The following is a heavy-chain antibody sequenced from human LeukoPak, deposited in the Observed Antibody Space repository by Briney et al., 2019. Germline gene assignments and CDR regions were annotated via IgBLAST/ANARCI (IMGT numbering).Heavy chain of an antibody. Sequence: SETLSLTCTVSGGSISSGGYYWSWIRQHPGKGLEWIGYIYYSGSTYYNPSLKSRVTISVDTSKNQFSLKLSSVTAADTAVYYCAREKINSSGYLHVEAGGRGTLATVSS. D-gene: IGHD3-22*01. CDR2: IYYSGST. J-gene: IGHJ4*02. CDR3: AREKINSSGYLHVEA. CDR1: GGSISSGGYY. V-gene: IGHV4-31*03.